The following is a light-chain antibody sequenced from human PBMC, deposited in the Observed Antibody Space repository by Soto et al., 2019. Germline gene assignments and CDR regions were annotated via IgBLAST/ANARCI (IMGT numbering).Light chain of an antibody. Sequence: IVMTQSPATLSVSPGERATLSCRASQSVNSNLAWYQQKPGQAPRLLIYGASPRAAGIPDRFSGSGSGTEFTLTIAGLQSEYFALYYCQQYNEWPRTFGQGTKVEIK. CDR1: QSVNSN. CDR3: QQYNEWPRT. J-gene: IGKJ1*01. CDR2: GAS. V-gene: IGKV3-15*01.